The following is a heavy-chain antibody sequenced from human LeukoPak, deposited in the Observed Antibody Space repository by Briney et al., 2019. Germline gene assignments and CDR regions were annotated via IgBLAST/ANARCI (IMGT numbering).Heavy chain of an antibody. CDR1: GFTFSNYG. V-gene: IGHV3-30*18. D-gene: IGHD2/OR15-2a*01. CDR3: AKDEYDSHEADY. J-gene: IGHJ4*02. Sequence: GRSLRLSCAASGFTFSNYGVHWVRQAPGKGLEWVAIISYDGSNKYYADSVKGRFTISRDNSKNTLYLQMNSLRAEDTAVYYCAKDEYDSHEADYWGQGTLVTVSS. CDR2: ISYDGSNK.